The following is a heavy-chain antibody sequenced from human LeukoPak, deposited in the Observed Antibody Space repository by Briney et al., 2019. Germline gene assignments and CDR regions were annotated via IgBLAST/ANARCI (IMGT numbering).Heavy chain of an antibody. V-gene: IGHV1-18*01. CDR3: AMCGGGDGIANWFDP. J-gene: IGHJ5*02. CDR2: ISAYNGNT. Sequence: GASVKVSCKASGYTFTSYGISWVRQAPGQGLEWMGWISAYNGNTNYAQKLQGRVTMTTDTSTSTAYMELSSLRSEDTAVYYCAMCGGGDGIANWFDPWGQGTLVTVSS. D-gene: IGHD2-21*01. CDR1: GYTFTSYG.